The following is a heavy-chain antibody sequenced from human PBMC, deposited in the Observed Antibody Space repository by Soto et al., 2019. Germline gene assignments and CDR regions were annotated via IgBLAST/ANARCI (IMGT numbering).Heavy chain of an antibody. D-gene: IGHD5-18*01. Sequence: PGESLKISCKGSGYNFATDWIGWVRQMPGKGLECMGIIYPADSDTRYSPSFQGQVTISADKSISTAYLQWSSLKASDTAMYYCARYWNSYSLNYYRGMDVWGQGTTVTVSS. J-gene: IGHJ6*02. CDR2: IYPADSDT. CDR1: GYNFATDW. V-gene: IGHV5-51*01. CDR3: ARYWNSYSLNYYRGMDV.